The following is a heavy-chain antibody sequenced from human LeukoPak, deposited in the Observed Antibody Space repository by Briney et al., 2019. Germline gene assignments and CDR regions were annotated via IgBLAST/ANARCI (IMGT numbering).Heavy chain of an antibody. CDR3: AKDLYSSSWSYFDY. D-gene: IGHD6-13*01. Sequence: GGSLRLSCAASGFTFSSYAMSWVRQAPGKGLEWVSAISGSGGSTYYADSVKGRFTISRDSSKNTLYLQMNSLRAEDTAVYYCAKDLYSSSWSYFDYWGQGTLVTVSS. CDR2: ISGSGGST. V-gene: IGHV3-23*01. CDR1: GFTFSSYA. J-gene: IGHJ4*02.